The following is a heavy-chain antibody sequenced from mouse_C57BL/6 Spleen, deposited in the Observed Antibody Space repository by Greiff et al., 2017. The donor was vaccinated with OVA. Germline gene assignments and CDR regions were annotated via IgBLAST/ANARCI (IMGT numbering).Heavy chain of an antibody. D-gene: IGHD3-2*02. CDR3: ARGLRLRGYAMDY. CDR1: GFTFSSYA. Sequence: EAKVVESGGGLVKPGGSLKLSCAASGFTFSSYAMSWVRQTPEKRLEWVATISDGGSYTYYPDNVKGRFTISRDNAKNNLYLQMSHLKSEDTAMYYCARGLRLRGYAMDYWGQGTSVTVSS. CDR2: ISDGGSYT. V-gene: IGHV5-4*03. J-gene: IGHJ4*01.